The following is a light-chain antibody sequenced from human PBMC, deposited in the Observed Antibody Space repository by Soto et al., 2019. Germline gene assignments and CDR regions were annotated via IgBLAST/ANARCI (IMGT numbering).Light chain of an antibody. V-gene: IGKV1-9*01. CDR2: AAS. CDR1: QGISSY. Sequence: IQLTQSPSFLSASVGDRVTITCRARQGISSYLALYQQKPGKAPKLLLYAASTLQSGVPSRFSGSGSGTDFTLTISSLQPEDFATYYCQQLNSYPLTFGGGTKVEIK. J-gene: IGKJ4*01. CDR3: QQLNSYPLT.